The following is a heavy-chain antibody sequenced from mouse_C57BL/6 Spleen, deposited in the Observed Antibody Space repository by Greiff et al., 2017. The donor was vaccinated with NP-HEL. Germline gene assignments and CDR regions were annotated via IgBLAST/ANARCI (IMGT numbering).Heavy chain of an antibody. CDR1: GYTFTSYW. CDR2: IHPNSGST. Sequence: QVQLKQPGAELVKPGASVKLSCKASGYTFTSYWMHWVKQRPGQGLEWIGMIHPNSGSTNYNEKFKSKATLTVDKSSSTAYMQLSSLTSEDSAVYYCARDPVVDAMDYWGQGTSVTVSS. CDR3: ARDPVVDAMDY. D-gene: IGHD1-1*01. V-gene: IGHV1-64*01. J-gene: IGHJ4*01.